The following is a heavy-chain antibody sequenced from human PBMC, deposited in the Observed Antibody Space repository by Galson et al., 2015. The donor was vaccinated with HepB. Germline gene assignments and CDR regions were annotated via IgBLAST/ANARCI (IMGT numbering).Heavy chain of an antibody. V-gene: IGHV1-69*04. CDR3: ARVGRVCSSTSCTDYYYYYAMDV. J-gene: IGHJ6*02. CDR1: GGTFSSYS. Sequence: SVKVSCKASGGTFSSYSISWVRQAPGQGLEWMGRIVPILGITDYAQNFQGRVTITRDTSASTAYMELSSLRSEDTAVYYCARVGRVCSSTSCTDYYYYYAMDVWGQGTTVTVSS. CDR2: IVPILGIT. D-gene: IGHD2-2*01.